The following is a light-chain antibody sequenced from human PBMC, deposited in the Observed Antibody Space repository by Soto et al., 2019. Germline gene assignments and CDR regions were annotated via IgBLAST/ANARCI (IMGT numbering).Light chain of an antibody. Sequence: QSALTQPASVSGSPGQSITISCTGTSSDVGAYNYVSWYQQHPGQAPKLMIYDVSNRPSGVSDRFSGSKSGNTASLTISGLQAEYEADYYCYACSRSSGTRYVFGPGTKLTVL. CDR1: SSDVGAYNY. CDR3: YACSRSSGTRYV. V-gene: IGLV2-14*03. J-gene: IGLJ1*01. CDR2: DVS.